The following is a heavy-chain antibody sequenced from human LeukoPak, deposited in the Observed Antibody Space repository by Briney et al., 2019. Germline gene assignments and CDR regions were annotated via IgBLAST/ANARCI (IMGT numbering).Heavy chain of an antibody. V-gene: IGHV4-59*01. J-gene: IGHJ5*02. CDR1: GGSISRYY. CDR3: TRHLNQLLGWFDP. D-gene: IGHD2-2*01. Sequence: SETLSLTCTVSGGSISRYYWSWIRQPPGKGLEWIGYIFHSGTTNYNPSLKSRVTISIDTSKNQFSLKLSSVTAADTAVYYCTRHLNQLLGWFDPCGQGTLVTVSS. CDR2: IFHSGTT.